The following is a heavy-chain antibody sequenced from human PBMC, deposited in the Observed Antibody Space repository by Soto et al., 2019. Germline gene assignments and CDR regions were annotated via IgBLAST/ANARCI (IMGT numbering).Heavy chain of an antibody. CDR1: GGSISSYY. V-gene: IGHV4-59*12. CDR3: ARDRGTGYYLTAFDI. CDR2: IYYSGST. Sequence: PSETLSLTCTVSGGSISSYYWSWIRQPPGKGLEWIGYIYYSGSTNYNPSLKSRVTISVDTSKNQFSLKLSSVAAADTAVYYCARDRGTGYYLTAFDIWGQGTMVTVSS. J-gene: IGHJ3*02. D-gene: IGHD3-10*01.